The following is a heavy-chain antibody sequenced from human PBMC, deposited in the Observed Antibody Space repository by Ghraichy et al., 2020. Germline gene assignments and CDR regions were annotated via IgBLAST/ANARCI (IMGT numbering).Heavy chain of an antibody. V-gene: IGHV3-7*01. Sequence: GGSLRLSCTASGFTFSDYWMSWVRQAPGKGLEWVANIKQDGSEKNYVDSVKGRFTISRDNAENSLYLQMNSLRAEDTAVYYCARARWDLVVVPAANPVYYYYGLDVWGQGTTVTVSS. J-gene: IGHJ6*02. D-gene: IGHD2-2*01. CDR3: ARARWDLVVVPAANPVYYYYGLDV. CDR2: IKQDGSEK. CDR1: GFTFSDYW.